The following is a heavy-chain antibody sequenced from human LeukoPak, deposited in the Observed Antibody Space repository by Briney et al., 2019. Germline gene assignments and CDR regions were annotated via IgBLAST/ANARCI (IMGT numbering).Heavy chain of an antibody. CDR2: ISSRGTNI. CDR1: GFTFSSYE. D-gene: IGHD3-10*01. V-gene: IGHV3-48*03. CDR3: AREGDGDAFDI. J-gene: IGHJ3*02. Sequence: GGSLRLSCAASGFTFSSYEMNWVRQAPGKGLEWVSYISSRGTNIYYADTVKGRFTISRDNAKNSLYLQMNSLRADDTAVYYCAREGDGDAFDIWGQGTMVTVSS.